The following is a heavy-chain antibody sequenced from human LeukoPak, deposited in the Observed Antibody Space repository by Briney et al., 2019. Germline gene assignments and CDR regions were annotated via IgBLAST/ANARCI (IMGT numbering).Heavy chain of an antibody. CDR1: GSTADEYT. CDR2: INWNGGST. Sequence: GRCLRLSCAPSGSTADEYTMHGGRPAPRKRLEWVSGINWNGGSTGYAASVKGRFTISRDNAKNSLYLQLNSLRAEDTALYYCARASGAFDIWGQGTMVTVSS. J-gene: IGHJ3*02. CDR3: ARASGAFDI. V-gene: IGHV3-20*04. D-gene: IGHD1-26*01.